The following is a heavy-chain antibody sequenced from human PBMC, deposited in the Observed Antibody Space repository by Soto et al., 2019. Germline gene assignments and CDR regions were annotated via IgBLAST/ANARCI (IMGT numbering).Heavy chain of an antibody. J-gene: IGHJ6*02. CDR3: ARDRREQCLYVSPYGMDV. CDR1: GYTFTGYY. CDR2: INPNSGGT. Sequence: QVQLVQSGAEVKKPGASVKVSCKASGYTFTGYYMHWVRQAPGQGLEWMGWINPNSGGTNYAQKFQGWVTMTRDTSIRTAYMELSRLRSDDTAVYYCARDRREQCLYVSPYGMDVWGQGTTVTVSS. V-gene: IGHV1-2*04. D-gene: IGHD6-19*01.